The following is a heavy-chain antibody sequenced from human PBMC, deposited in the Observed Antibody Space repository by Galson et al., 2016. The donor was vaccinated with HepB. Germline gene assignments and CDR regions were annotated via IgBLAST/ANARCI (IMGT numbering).Heavy chain of an antibody. CDR3: AKFRRYPNDAFDI. D-gene: IGHD3-9*01. Sequence: SLRLSCAVSGFTFSDYYMSWIRQAPGKGLEWISLISTLDGTIEYADSVKGRFTISRDNAKNLLYLQMNSLRVEDTAVYYCAKFRRYPNDAFDIWGQGTMVTVS. CDR2: ISTLDGTI. V-gene: IGHV3-11*01. CDR1: GFTFSDYY. J-gene: IGHJ3*02.